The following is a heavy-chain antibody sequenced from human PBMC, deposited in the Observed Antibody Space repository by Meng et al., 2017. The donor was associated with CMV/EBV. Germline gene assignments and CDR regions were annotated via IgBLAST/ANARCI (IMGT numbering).Heavy chain of an antibody. D-gene: IGHD6-19*01. CDR2: INPNSGGT. J-gene: IGHJ6*02. Sequence: SVKVSCKASGYTFTGYYMHWVRQAPGQGLEWMGWINPNSGGTNYAQKFQGRVTMTRDTSISTAYMELSRLRSDDTAVYYCAIEKGVAGKDYYYGMDVWGQGTTVTVSS. V-gene: IGHV1-2*02. CDR1: GYTFTGYY. CDR3: AIEKGVAGKDYYYGMDV.